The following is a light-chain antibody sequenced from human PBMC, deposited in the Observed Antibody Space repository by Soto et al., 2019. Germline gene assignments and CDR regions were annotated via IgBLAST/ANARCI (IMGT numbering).Light chain of an antibody. V-gene: IGKV1-17*01. CDR1: QVITND. Sequence: PITQYTSSLSASVGDRLSITCRASQVITNDLGWYQQKPGKAPKRLIYAASTLQSGVPSRFSGSGSGTEFTLTISSLQPEDVATYYCLQLNTYPWTFGQGSMVDVK. J-gene: IGKJ1*01. CDR3: LQLNTYPWT. CDR2: AAS.